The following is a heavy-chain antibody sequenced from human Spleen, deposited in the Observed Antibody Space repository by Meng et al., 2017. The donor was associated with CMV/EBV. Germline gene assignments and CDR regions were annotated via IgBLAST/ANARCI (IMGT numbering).Heavy chain of an antibody. Sequence: VQRQESGPGRGKPSGTLSLTWAVSGGSISMSNWWSWVRQPPGKGLEWIGEINHSGSTNYNPSLKSRVTISVDTSKNQFSLKLSSVTAADTAVYYCARGRSGWSYFDYWGQGTLVTVSS. J-gene: IGHJ4*02. CDR3: ARGRSGWSYFDY. D-gene: IGHD6-19*01. V-gene: IGHV4-4*02. CDR1: GGSISMSNW. CDR2: INHSGST.